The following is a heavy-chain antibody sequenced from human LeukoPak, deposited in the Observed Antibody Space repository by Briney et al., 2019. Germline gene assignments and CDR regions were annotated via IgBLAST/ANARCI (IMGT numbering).Heavy chain of an antibody. CDR2: INPSGGST. J-gene: IGHJ4*02. CDR1: GYTFTSYY. V-gene: IGHV1-46*01. D-gene: IGHD2-21*02. Sequence: ASVKVSCTASGYTFTSYYMHWVRQAPGQGLEWVGIINPSGGSTSYAQKFQGRVTMTRDTSTSTAYMELSSLRSEDTAVYYCARDPGGAYCGGDCYWAPDYWGQGTLVTVSS. CDR3: ARDPGGAYCGGDCYWAPDY.